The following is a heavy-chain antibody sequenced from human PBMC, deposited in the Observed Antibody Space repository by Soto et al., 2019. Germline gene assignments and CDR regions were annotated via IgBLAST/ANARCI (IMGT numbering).Heavy chain of an antibody. J-gene: IGHJ4*02. V-gene: IGHV3-11*01. D-gene: IGHD4-17*01. Sequence: QVQLVESGGGFVKPGGSLRLSCAASGFTFSDYYMTWIRQAPGKGLEWVSYISSSGSAIYYADSVKGRFTISRDNAKNSMYMPMDSLRVEDTAVYYCARATLTTTIDYWGQGTLVTFSS. CDR3: ARATLTTTIDY. CDR1: GFTFSDYY. CDR2: ISSSGSAI.